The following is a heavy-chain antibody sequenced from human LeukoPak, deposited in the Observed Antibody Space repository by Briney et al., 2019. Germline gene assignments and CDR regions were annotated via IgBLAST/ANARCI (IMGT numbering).Heavy chain of an antibody. D-gene: IGHD2-15*01. CDR3: ARTYCSGGSCQHYYYYYYMDV. CDR2: INPNSGGT. V-gene: IGHV1-2*02. CDR1: GYTFTGYY. Sequence: ASVKVSCKASGYTFTGYYMHWVRQAPGQGLEWMGWINPNSGGTNYAQKFQGRVTMTRDTSISTAYMELSRLRSDDTAVYYCARTYCSGGSCQHYYYYYYMDVWGKGTTVTVSS. J-gene: IGHJ6*03.